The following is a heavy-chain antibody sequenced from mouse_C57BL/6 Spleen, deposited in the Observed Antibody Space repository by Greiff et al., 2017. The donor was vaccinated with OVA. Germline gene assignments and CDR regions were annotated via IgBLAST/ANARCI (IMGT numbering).Heavy chain of an antibody. V-gene: IGHV1-80*01. CDR2: IYPGDGDT. Sequence: QVQLQQSGAELVKPGASVKISCKASGYAFSSYWMNWVKQRPGTGLEWIGQIYPGDGDTNYNGKFKGKATLTADKSSSTAYMQLSSLTSEDSAVYFCARSGIYYGNPGYFDVWGTGTTVTVSS. J-gene: IGHJ1*03. CDR1: GYAFSSYW. D-gene: IGHD2-1*01. CDR3: ARSGIYYGNPGYFDV.